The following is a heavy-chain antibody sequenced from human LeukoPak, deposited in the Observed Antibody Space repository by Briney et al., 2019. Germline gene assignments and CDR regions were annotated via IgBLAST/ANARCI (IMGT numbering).Heavy chain of an antibody. CDR2: IYYSGST. V-gene: IGHV4-39*01. Sequence: SETLSLTCTVSGGSISSSSYYWGWIRQPPGKGLEWIGSIYYSGSTYYNPSLKSRVTISVYTSKNQFSLKLSSVTAADTAVYYCARGASNIYYYYMDVWGKGTTVTVSS. D-gene: IGHD4-11*01. J-gene: IGHJ6*03. CDR3: ARGASNIYYYYMDV. CDR1: GGSISSSSYY.